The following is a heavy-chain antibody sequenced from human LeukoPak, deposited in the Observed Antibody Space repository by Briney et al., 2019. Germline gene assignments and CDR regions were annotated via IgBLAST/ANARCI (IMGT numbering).Heavy chain of an antibody. V-gene: IGHV3-43*02. Sequence: GGSLRLPCAASGFTFDDYAMHWVRQAPGKGLEWVSLISGDGGSTYYADSVKGRFTISRDNSKNSLYLQMNSLRTEDTALYYCAKDISRYSYGFFDYWGQGTLVTVSS. D-gene: IGHD5-18*01. CDR2: ISGDGGST. CDR3: AKDISRYSYGFFDY. CDR1: GFTFDDYA. J-gene: IGHJ4*02.